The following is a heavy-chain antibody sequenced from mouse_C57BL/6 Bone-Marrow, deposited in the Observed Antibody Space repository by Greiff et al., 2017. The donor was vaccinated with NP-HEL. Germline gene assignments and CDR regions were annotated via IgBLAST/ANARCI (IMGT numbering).Heavy chain of an antibody. CDR1: GYTFTSYW. D-gene: IGHD1-1*01. J-gene: IGHJ3*01. CDR3: ARYDLRDYGSTAWFAY. V-gene: IGHV1-52*01. CDR2: IDPSDSET. Sequence: QVHVKQPGAELVRPGSSVKLSCKASGYTFTSYWMHWVKQRPIQGLEWIGNIDPSDSETHYNQKFKDKATLTVDKSSSTAYMQISSLTSEDSAVYYCARYDLRDYGSTAWFAYWGQGTLVTVSA.